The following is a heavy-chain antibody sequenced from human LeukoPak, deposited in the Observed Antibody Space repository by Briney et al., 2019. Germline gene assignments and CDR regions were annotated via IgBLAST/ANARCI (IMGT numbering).Heavy chain of an antibody. J-gene: IGHJ3*02. CDR1: GGSISSYY. CDR2: IYYSGST. D-gene: IGHD3-16*01. Sequence: SETLSLTCTVSGGSISSYYWSWIRQPPGKGLEWIGYIYYSGSTNYNPSLKSRVTISVDTSKSQFSLKLSSVTAADTAVYYCVGWGGPAVAFDIWGQGTMVTVSS. CDR3: VGWGGPAVAFDI. V-gene: IGHV4-59*12.